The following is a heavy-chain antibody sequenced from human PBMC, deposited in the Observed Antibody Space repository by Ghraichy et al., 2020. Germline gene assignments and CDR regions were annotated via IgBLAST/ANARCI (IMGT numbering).Heavy chain of an antibody. V-gene: IGHV3-9*01. J-gene: IGHJ6*02. Sequence: GGSLRLSCAASGFTFDDYAMHWVRQAPGKGLEWVSGISWNSGSIGYADSVKGRFTISRDNAKNSLYLQMNSLRAEDTALYYCAKDIGLGYYGSGSYSPYYYGMDVWGQGTTVTVSS. CDR2: ISWNSGSI. CDR3: AKDIGLGYYGSGSYSPYYYGMDV. D-gene: IGHD3-10*01. CDR1: GFTFDDYA.